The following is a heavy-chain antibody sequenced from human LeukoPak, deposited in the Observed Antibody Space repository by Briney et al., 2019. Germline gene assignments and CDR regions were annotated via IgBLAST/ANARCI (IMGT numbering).Heavy chain of an antibody. CDR2: TYYSGST. CDR1: GGSLSSSSYY. D-gene: IGHD3-22*01. Sequence: PSETLSLTCTVSGGSLSSSSYYWGWIRQPPGKGLEWIGSTYYSGSTYYSPSLKSRVTISVDTSKSQFSLKLSSMAAADTALYYCARQYYDSTGYYYFDYWDQGTLVTVSS. V-gene: IGHV4-39*01. J-gene: IGHJ4*02. CDR3: ARQYYDSTGYYYFDY.